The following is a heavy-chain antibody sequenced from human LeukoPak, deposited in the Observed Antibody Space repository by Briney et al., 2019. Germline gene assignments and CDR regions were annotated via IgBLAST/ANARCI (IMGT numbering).Heavy chain of an antibody. CDR1: GGTFSSYA. D-gene: IGHD3-22*01. CDR3: AREFYYDSSGSFDY. CDR2: IIPIFGTA. Sequence: ASVKVSCKASGGTFSSYAISWVRQAPGQGLEWMGGIIPIFGTANYAQKFQGRVTITADKSTSTAYMELSSLRSEDTAVYYCAREFYYDSSGSFDYWGQGTLVTVSS. V-gene: IGHV1-69*06. J-gene: IGHJ4*02.